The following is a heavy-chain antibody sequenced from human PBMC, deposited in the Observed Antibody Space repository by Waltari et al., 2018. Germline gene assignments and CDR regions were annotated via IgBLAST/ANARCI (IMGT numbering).Heavy chain of an antibody. CDR2: IGPDGSDK. Sequence: EAQLVQSGGGLVQPGGSLTLSCAASGFTISRFWMTWIRQAPGQVLQWVAHIGPDGSDKYDVDSVKGRFTISRDNAENSLLLQMSSLRVEDTALYYCVGWNDPINSWGQGTLVAVSS. CDR3: VGWNDPINS. CDR1: GFTISRFW. D-gene: IGHD1-1*01. J-gene: IGHJ4*02. V-gene: IGHV3-7*01.